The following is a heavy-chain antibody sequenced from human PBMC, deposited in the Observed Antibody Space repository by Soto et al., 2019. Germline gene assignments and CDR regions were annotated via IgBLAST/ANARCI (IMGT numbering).Heavy chain of an antibody. CDR1: GYTFTSYG. Sequence: QVQLVQSGAEVKKPGASVKVSCKASGYTFTSYGISWVRQAPGQGLEWMGWISAYNGNTNYAQKLQGRVTMTTDTSTSTAYMELRSLRSDDTAVYYGARDPPYDSSGYHTSGEHGNPGDYWGQGTLVTVSS. CDR2: ISAYNGNT. J-gene: IGHJ4*02. CDR3: ARDPPYDSSGYHTSGEHGNPGDY. V-gene: IGHV1-18*01. D-gene: IGHD3-22*01.